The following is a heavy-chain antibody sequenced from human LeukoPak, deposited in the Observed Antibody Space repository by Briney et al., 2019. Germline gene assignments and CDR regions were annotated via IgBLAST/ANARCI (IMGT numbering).Heavy chain of an antibody. V-gene: IGHV4-30-2*01. D-gene: IGHD4-23*01. Sequence: SETLSLTCAVSGGSISSGGYSWSWIRQPPGKGLEWIGYIYHSGSTYYNPSLKSRVTISVDRSKNQFSLKLSSVTAADTAVYYCARDLGYGGNDAFDIWGRGTMVTVSS. CDR1: GGSISSGGYS. CDR2: IYHSGST. CDR3: ARDLGYGGNDAFDI. J-gene: IGHJ3*02.